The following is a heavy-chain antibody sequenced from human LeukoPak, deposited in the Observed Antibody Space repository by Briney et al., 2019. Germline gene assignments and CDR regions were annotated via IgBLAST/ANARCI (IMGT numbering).Heavy chain of an antibody. J-gene: IGHJ6*03. D-gene: IGHD3-22*01. V-gene: IGHV4-34*01. Sequence: SETLSLTCAVYGGSFSGYYWTWIRQTPQKGLEWIGEMNPSGSTNYNPSLKSRVTISVDTSKNQFSLELSSVTAADTAVYYCARGRQDVTMIVVVMTAVSYYLDVWGKGTTVTVS. CDR1: GGSFSGYY. CDR2: MNPSGST. CDR3: ARGRQDVTMIVVVMTAVSYYLDV.